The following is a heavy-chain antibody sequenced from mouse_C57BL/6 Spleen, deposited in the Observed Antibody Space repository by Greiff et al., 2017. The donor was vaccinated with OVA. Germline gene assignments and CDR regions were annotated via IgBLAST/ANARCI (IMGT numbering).Heavy chain of an antibody. J-gene: IGHJ3*01. Sequence: EVKLVESGEGLVKPGGSLKLSCAASGFTFSSYAMSWVRQTPEKRLEWVAYISSGGDYIYYADTVKGRFTISRDNARNTLSLQMSSLKSEDTAVYYCTRGDGYSTWFAYWGQGTLVTVSA. CDR2: ISSGGDYI. V-gene: IGHV5-9-1*02. D-gene: IGHD2-5*01. CDR3: TRGDGYSTWFAY. CDR1: GFTFSSYA.